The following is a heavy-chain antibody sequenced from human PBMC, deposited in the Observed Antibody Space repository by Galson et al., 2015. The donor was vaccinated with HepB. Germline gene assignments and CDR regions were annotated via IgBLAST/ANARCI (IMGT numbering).Heavy chain of an antibody. CDR1: GFTFSNYG. V-gene: IGHV3-30*18. CDR2: ISYDGSNK. Sequence: SLRLSCAASGFTFSNYGMHWVRQAPGKGLEWVAAISYDGSNKYYADSVKGRFTISRDNSKNTLYLQMNSLRVEDTALYYCAKDPYLYSALAGTMAGFDYWGQGTLVTVSS. J-gene: IGHJ4*02. CDR3: AKDPYLYSALAGTMAGFDY. D-gene: IGHD6-19*01.